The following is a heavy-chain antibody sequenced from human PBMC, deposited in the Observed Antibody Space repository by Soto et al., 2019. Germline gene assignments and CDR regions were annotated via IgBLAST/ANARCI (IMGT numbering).Heavy chain of an antibody. CDR3: ATNEGRDGYSFDY. J-gene: IGHJ4*02. CDR2: IIPIFGTP. CDR1: GVTFTRQD. V-gene: IGHV1-69*13. Sequence: ASGKVCCEASGVTFTRQDMRWVRQAPGQGLEWMGGIIPIFGTPQYAEKFQDRVTITADESTSTAYMELSSLTSEDTAVYYCATNEGRDGYSFDYWGQGTLVTVYS. D-gene: IGHD5-12*01.